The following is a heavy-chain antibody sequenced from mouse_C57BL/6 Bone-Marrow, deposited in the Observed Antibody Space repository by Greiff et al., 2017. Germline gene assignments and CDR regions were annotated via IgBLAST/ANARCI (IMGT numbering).Heavy chain of an antibody. J-gene: IGHJ3*01. V-gene: IGHV1-50*01. CDR3: AREDGNSFAY. D-gene: IGHD2-1*01. Sequence: QVQLQQPGAELVKPGASVKLSCKASGYTFTSYWMPWVRQRPGQGLEWIGEIDPSDSYTNYTQKFKGKATLTVDTSSSTAYMQLSSLTSEDSAVYDCAREDGNSFAYWGQGTLVTVSA. CDR1: GYTFTSYW. CDR2: IDPSDSYT.